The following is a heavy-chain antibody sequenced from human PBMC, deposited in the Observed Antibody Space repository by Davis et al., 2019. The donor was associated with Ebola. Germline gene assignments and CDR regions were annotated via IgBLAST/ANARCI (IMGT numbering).Heavy chain of an antibody. J-gene: IGHJ4*02. V-gene: IGHV3-30-3*01. CDR1: GFTFSSYA. Sequence: PGGSLRLSCPASGFTFSSYAMHWVRQAPGKGLVWVAVISYDGSNKYYAYSVKDRFTIYRDNSKNTQYLKMNSLRAEDTAVYDGAKESTSCGGDCYSLSDYWGQGTLVTVSS. D-gene: IGHD2-21*02. CDR3: AKESTSCGGDCYSLSDY. CDR2: ISYDGSNK.